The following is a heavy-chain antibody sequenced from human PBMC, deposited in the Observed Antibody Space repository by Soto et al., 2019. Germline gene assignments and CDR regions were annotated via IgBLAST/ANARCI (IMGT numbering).Heavy chain of an antibody. CDR1: GGSISSSSYY. Sequence: SETLSLTCTVSGGSISSSSYYWGWIRQPPGKGLEWIGSIYYSGSTYYNPSLKSRVTISVDTSKNQFSLKLSSVTAADTAVYYCARREGLLRRSWFDPWGQGTLVT. J-gene: IGHJ5*02. V-gene: IGHV4-39*01. D-gene: IGHD1-26*01. CDR2: IYYSGST. CDR3: ARREGLLRRSWFDP.